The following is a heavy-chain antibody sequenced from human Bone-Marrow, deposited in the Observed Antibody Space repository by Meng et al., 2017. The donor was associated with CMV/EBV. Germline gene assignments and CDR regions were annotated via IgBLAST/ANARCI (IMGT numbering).Heavy chain of an antibody. CDR3: ARIAAAGRGMDV. J-gene: IGHJ6*02. Sequence: GESLKIPCAASGFTFSSYSMNWVRQAPGKGLEWVSSISSSSSYIYYADSVKGRFTISRDNAKNSLYLQMNSLRAEDTAVYYCARIAAAGRGMDVWSPGTTVTVSS. D-gene: IGHD6-13*01. CDR2: ISSSSSYI. CDR1: GFTFSSYS. V-gene: IGHV3-21*01.